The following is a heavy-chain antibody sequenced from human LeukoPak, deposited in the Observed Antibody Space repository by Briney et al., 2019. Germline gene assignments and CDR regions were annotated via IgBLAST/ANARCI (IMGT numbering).Heavy chain of an antibody. CDR2: VSSSSGTI. CDR3: ARGPNYYDSSGYYGIDY. Sequence: GGSLRLSCAASGFTFSSYSMNWVRQAPGKGLEWVSYVSSSSGTIFYADSVKGRFTVSRDNAKNSLHLQMNSLRDEDTAVYFCARGPNYYDSSGYYGIDYWGQGTLVTVSS. V-gene: IGHV3-48*02. CDR1: GFTFSSYS. D-gene: IGHD3-22*01. J-gene: IGHJ4*02.